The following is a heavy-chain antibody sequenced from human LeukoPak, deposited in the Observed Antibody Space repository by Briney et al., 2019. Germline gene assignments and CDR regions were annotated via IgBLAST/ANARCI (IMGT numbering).Heavy chain of an antibody. CDR1: GGSISSYY. CDR2: INYSGGT. V-gene: IGHV4-59*08. CDR3: ARYYYDSSGYSHGMDV. D-gene: IGHD3-22*01. J-gene: IGHJ6*02. Sequence: PLETLSLTCTVSGGSISSYYWSWIRQPPGKGLEWIGHINYSGGTKYNPSLKSRVTISVDTPKNQFSLKLSSVTAADTAVYYCARYYYDSSGYSHGMDVWGQGTTVTVSS.